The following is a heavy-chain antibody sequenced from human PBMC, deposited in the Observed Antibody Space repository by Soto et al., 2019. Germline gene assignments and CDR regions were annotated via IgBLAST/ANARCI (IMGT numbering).Heavy chain of an antibody. D-gene: IGHD3-10*01. CDR2: IWYDGSNK. Sequence: QVQLVESGGGVVQPGRSLRLSCAASGFTFRSYGMHWVRQAPGKGLEWVAVIWYDGSNKYYADSVKGRFTISRDNSKNTLYLQMNSLRAEDRAVYYCARESQYYYANWGQGTLVTVSS. CDR1: GFTFRSYG. J-gene: IGHJ1*01. CDR3: ARESQYYYAN. V-gene: IGHV3-33*01.